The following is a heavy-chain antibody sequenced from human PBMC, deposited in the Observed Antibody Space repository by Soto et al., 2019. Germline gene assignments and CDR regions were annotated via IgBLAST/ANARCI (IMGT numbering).Heavy chain of an antibody. CDR3: ARAVAGTSGDWFDP. D-gene: IGHD6-19*01. CDR1: RGSIISYY. V-gene: IGHV4-59*08. J-gene: IGHJ5*02. CDR2: IYYSGST. Sequence: PSETLSLTCTVSRGSIISYYWSWIRQPPGKGLEWIGYIYYSGSTNYNPSLKSRVTISVDTSKNQFSLKLSSVTAADTAVYYCARAVAGTSGDWFDPWGQGTLVTVSS.